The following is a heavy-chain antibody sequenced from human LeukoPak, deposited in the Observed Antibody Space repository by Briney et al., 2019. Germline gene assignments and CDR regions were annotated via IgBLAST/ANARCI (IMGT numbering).Heavy chain of an antibody. Sequence: VASVKVSCRASGYTFTGYYMHWVRQAPGQGLEWMGWINPNSGGTKNAQKFQGRVTMTRDTSISTAYMELSRLRSDDTAVYYCARGVTAASFYYYMDVWAKGTTVTVSS. CDR3: ARGVTAASFYYYMDV. D-gene: IGHD6-13*01. CDR2: INPNSGGT. J-gene: IGHJ6*03. CDR1: GYTFTGYY. V-gene: IGHV1-2*02.